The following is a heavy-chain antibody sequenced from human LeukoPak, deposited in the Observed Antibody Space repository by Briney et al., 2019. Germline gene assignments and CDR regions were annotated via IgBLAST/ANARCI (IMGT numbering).Heavy chain of an antibody. CDR1: GFTFSSYW. D-gene: IGHD2-15*01. CDR2: INQDGSEK. J-gene: IGHJ2*01. Sequence: GGSLRLSCAASGFTFSSYWMSWVRQAPGKGLEWVANINQDGSEKYYVDSVQGRFTISRDDAQNLLYLQMNSLRAEDTAVYYCAGGQGRHFDLWGLGTLITVSS. V-gene: IGHV3-7*01. CDR3: AGGQGRHFDL.